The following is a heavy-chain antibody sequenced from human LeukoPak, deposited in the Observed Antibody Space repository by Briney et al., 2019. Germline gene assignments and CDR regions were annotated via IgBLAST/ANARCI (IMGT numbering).Heavy chain of an antibody. CDR2: ISYDGSNK. V-gene: IGHV3-30*18. D-gene: IGHD1-26*01. CDR3: VKGFSGDYPNWFDP. Sequence: GGSLRLSCAASGFTFRNYGMHWVRQTPGKGLEWVALISYDGSNKDYADSVKGRFTISRDNSKNTLYLQMNSLRAEDTAMYYCVKGFSGDYPNWFDPWGQGTLVTVSS. CDR1: GFTFRNYG. J-gene: IGHJ5*02.